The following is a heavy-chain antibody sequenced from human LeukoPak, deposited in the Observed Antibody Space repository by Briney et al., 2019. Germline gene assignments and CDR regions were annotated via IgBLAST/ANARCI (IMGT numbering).Heavy chain of an antibody. D-gene: IGHD3-3*01. V-gene: IGHV4-30-2*01. Sequence: SETLSLTCTVSGGSISSGGYYWSWIRQPPGKGLEWIGYIYHSGSTYYNPSLKSRVTISVDRSKNQFSLKLSSVTAADSAVYYCARRHHDFWRPFDSWGRGTLVTVSS. CDR1: GGSISSGGYY. CDR3: ARRHHDFWRPFDS. CDR2: IYHSGST. J-gene: IGHJ4*02.